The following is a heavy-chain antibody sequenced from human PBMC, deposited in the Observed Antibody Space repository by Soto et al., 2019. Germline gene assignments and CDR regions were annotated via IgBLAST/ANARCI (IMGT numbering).Heavy chain of an antibody. J-gene: IGHJ4*02. CDR2: IYYSGST. Sequence: SETLSLTCTVSGGSIRSGSHYWSWIRQHPGKGLEWIGYIYYSGSTYYNPSLKSRITISISTSKNQFSLKLTSVTAADTAVYYCAREGGDGFDYWGQGTLVTVSS. CDR3: AREGGDGFDY. V-gene: IGHV4-31*03. D-gene: IGHD3-16*01. CDR1: GGSIRSGSHY.